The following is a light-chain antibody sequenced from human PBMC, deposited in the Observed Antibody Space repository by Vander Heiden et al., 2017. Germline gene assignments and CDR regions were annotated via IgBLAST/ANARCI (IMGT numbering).Light chain of an antibody. CDR3: QQYGSSPQIT. J-gene: IGKJ3*01. V-gene: IGKV3-20*01. CDR1: QSVSSSY. CDR2: GAS. Sequence: ELVLTQSPCTLSLSPGDRATISCRASQSVSSSYLAWYQQKPGQAPRLLIYGASSRATGIPDRFSGSGSGTDFTLTISRLEPEDFAVYYCQQYGSSPQITFGPGTKVDIK.